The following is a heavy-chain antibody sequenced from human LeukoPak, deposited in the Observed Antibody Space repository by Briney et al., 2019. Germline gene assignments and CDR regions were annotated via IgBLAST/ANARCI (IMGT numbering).Heavy chain of an antibody. D-gene: IGHD6-19*01. Sequence: GGSLRLSCAASGFTFSSYSMNWVRQAPGKGLEWVSSISSSSSYIYYADSVKGRFTISRDNAKNPLYLQMNSLRAEDTAVYYCARFGTYSSGWYGAFDIWGKGQWSPSLQ. V-gene: IGHV3-21*01. CDR1: GFTFSSYS. J-gene: IGHJ3*02. CDR2: ISSSSSYI. CDR3: ARFGTYSSGWYGAFDI.